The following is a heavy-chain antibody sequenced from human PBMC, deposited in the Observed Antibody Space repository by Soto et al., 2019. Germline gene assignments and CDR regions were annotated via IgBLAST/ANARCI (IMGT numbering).Heavy chain of an antibody. V-gene: IGHV4-39*01. CDR2: FFYGGRT. Sequence: QLQQSGPGLLKPSETLSLTCTVSGGSISSPSYNWGWVRQPPGKGPEWIGSFFYGGRTDYSPSLESRLSISVDTARSQVSLILTSVTAAATAVYYCATVASTHFDSWGQGALVVVSS. J-gene: IGHJ4*02. D-gene: IGHD1-1*01. CDR3: ATVASTHFDS. CDR1: GGSISSPSYN.